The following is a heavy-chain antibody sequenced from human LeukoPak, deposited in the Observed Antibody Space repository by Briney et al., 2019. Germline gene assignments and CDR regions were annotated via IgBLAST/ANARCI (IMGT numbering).Heavy chain of an antibody. CDR3: TYTSSSGVVY. CDR2: IRNKANNYAT. V-gene: IGHV3-73*01. CDR1: GFTFSVSA. J-gene: IGHJ4*02. Sequence: PGRSLRLSCAASGFTFSVSAMYWVRQASGKGLEWVGRIRNKANNYATAYAASLKGRFTISRDDSKNTAYLQMNSLETEDTAMYYCTYTSSSGVVYWGQGTLVTVSS. D-gene: IGHD6-6*01.